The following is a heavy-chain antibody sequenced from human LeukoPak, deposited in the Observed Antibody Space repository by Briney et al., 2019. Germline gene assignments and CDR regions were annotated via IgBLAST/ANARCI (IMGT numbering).Heavy chain of an antibody. D-gene: IGHD1-26*01. CDR2: IYTSGST. V-gene: IGHV4-61*02. CDR1: GRSISSGSYY. CDR3: ARELGYSGSYRDAFDI. J-gene: IGHJ3*02. Sequence: SQTLSLTCTVSGRSISSGSYYWSWIRQPAGKGLEWIGRIYTSGSTNYNPSLKSRVTISVDTSKNQFSLKLSSVTAADTAVYYCARELGYSGSYRDAFDIWGQGTMVTVSS.